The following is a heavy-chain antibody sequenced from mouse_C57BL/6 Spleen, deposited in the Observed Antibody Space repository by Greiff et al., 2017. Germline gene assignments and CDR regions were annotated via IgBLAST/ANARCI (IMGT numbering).Heavy chain of an antibody. CDR3: AREDYPNWGFAY. CDR2: INPYNGDT. V-gene: IGHV1-20*01. Sequence: VQLQQSGPELVKPGDSVKISCKASGYSFTGYFMNWVMQSHGKSLEWIGRINPYNGDTFYNQKFKGKATLTVDKSSSTAHMELRSLTSEDSAVXYCAREDYPNWGFAYWGQGTLVTVSA. CDR1: GYSFTGYF. J-gene: IGHJ3*01. D-gene: IGHD4-1*01.